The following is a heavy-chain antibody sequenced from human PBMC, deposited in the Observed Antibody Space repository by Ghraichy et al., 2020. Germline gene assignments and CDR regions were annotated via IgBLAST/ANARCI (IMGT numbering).Heavy chain of an antibody. J-gene: IGHJ5*02. CDR2: INPSGGST. V-gene: IGHV1-46*03. D-gene: IGHD6-6*01. CDR1: GYTFTSYY. CDR3: ARSGRIAARRENWFDP. Sequence: ASVKVSCKASGYTFTSYYMHWVRQAPGQGLEWMGIINPSGGSTSYAQKFQGRVTMTRDTSTSTVYMELSSLRSEDTAVYYCARSGRIAARRENWFDPWGQGTLVTVSS.